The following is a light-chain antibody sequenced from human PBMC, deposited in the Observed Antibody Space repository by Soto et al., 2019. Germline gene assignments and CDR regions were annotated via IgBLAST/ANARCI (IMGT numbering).Light chain of an antibody. CDR2: AAS. J-gene: IGKJ5*01. CDR3: QQFNSYPIT. V-gene: IGKV1-9*01. Sequence: IQLTQSPSSLSASVGDRVTITSRASQGISSYLAWYQQKPGKAPKLLIYAASTLQSGVPSRFSGSGSGTDFTLTISSLQPADFATYYCQQFNSYPITFGQGTRLEIK. CDR1: QGISSY.